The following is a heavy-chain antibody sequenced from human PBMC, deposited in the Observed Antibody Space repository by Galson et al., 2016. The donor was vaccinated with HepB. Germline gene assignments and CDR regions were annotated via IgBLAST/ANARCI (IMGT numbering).Heavy chain of an antibody. CDR3: ARGSGYCSSTSCYASPFEY. D-gene: IGHD2-2*01. J-gene: IGHJ4*02. CDR2: IYHSGNA. V-gene: IGHV4-31*03. Sequence: TLSLTCTVSGGSISSGGGYYWNWIRQHPGKGLEWIGYIYHSGNAHYNPSLKSRVTISVDTSKDQFSLKLTSVTAADTAVYYCARGSGYCSSTSCYASPFEYWGQGTLVTVSS. CDR1: GGSISSGGGYY.